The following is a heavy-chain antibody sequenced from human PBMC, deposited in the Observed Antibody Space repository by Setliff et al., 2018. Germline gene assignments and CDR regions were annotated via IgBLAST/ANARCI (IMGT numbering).Heavy chain of an antibody. D-gene: IGHD6-25*01. Sequence: GESLKISCKASGYDFNTYWIAWVRQRPGNGLEWMGIMYPEDSDTKYSPSFQGQVTISADKSLRTAYLQWSSLKTSDTAIYYCARLGAPASHDAFDIWGQGTMVTVSS. V-gene: IGHV5-51*01. CDR3: ARLGAPASHDAFDI. CDR1: GYDFNTYW. J-gene: IGHJ3*02. CDR2: MYPEDSDT.